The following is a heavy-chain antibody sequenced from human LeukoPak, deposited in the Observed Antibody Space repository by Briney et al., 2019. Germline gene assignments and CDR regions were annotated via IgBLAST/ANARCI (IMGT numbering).Heavy chain of an antibody. CDR1: GFTFSSHG. CDR3: AKNQGYCSSTSCYRYYFDY. D-gene: IGHD2-2*02. J-gene: IGHJ4*02. Sequence: PGGSLRLSCAASGFTFSSHGMDWVRQAPGKGLEWVAVISYDGSNKYYADSVKGRFTISRDNSKNTLYLQMNSLRAEDTAVYYCAKNQGYCSSTSCYRYYFDYWGQGTLVTVSS. V-gene: IGHV3-30*18. CDR2: ISYDGSNK.